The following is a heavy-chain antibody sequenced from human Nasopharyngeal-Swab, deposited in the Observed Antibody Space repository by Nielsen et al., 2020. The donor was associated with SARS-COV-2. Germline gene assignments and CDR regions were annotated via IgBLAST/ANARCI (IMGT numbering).Heavy chain of an antibody. J-gene: IGHJ4*01. V-gene: IGHV3-74*01. D-gene: IGHD2/OR15-2a*01. CDR2: IDTDGAIT. Sequence: GESLKISCAASGFSFRTYWMHWVRQSPGKGLLWVSRIDTDGAITNYADSVKGRFTISRDNAKNTLYLQMNSLRADDTAVYYCVRGWRSNSFDYWGQGARVTVSA. CDR1: GFSFRTYW. CDR3: VRGWRSNSFDY.